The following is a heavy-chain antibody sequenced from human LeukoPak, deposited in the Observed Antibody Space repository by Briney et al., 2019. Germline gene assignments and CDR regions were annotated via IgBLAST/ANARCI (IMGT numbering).Heavy chain of an antibody. CDR2: FNDTGSST. Sequence: GGSLRLSCVASGFDFSSHAMTWVRQAPGKGLEWVSSFNDTGSSTYYADSVKGRFTISRDNSKNTLYLQMTNLRAEDTAVYFCAKDLLRIYWRTFDSWGQGALVTVSS. D-gene: IGHD3-10*01. CDR1: GFDFSSHA. V-gene: IGHV3-23*01. CDR3: AKDLLRIYWRTFDS. J-gene: IGHJ4*02.